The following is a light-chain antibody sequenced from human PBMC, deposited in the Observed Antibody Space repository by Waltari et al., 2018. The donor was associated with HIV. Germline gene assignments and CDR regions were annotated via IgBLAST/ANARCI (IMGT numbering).Light chain of an antibody. CDR2: QDD. CDR1: HSNIQKFD. Sequence: QSVLTRPPSVSGAPVQRVTILCSGGHSNIQKFDVSWYQHLPGKAPKLLIYQDDVAPSGVSDRFSGFKSGPSASLAISGLLSEDEADYYCATWDDNLNAYVFGTGTTVTAL. CDR3: ATWDDNLNAYV. V-gene: IGLV1-36*01. J-gene: IGLJ1*01.